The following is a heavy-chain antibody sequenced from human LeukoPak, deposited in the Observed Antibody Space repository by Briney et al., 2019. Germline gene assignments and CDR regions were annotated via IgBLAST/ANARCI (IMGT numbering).Heavy chain of an antibody. CDR1: GFTISSNY. V-gene: IGHV3-53*01. CDR3: ARVSEAVAGLFVY. J-gene: IGHJ4*02. Sequence: GGSLRLSCAASGFTISSNYMSWVRQAPGKGLEWVSVIYSGGSTYYADSVKGRFTISRDNSKNTLYLQMNSLRAEDTAVYYWARVSEAVAGLFVYWGEGALFSV. CDR2: IYSGGST. D-gene: IGHD6-19*01.